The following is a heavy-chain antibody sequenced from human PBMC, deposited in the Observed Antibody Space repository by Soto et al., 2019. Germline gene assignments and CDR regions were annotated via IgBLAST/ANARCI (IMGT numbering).Heavy chain of an antibody. J-gene: IGHJ6*02. D-gene: IGHD3-16*01. V-gene: IGHV3-33*01. CDR3: ARGGKNSYGMDV. CDR2: IWYDGRNK. Sequence: GGSLRLSCAASGFSFSSFGMHWVRQAPDKGLEWVANIWYDGRNKYFADSVKGRFTISRDDSKNTFYLQMNSLRAEDTAVYYCARGGKNSYGMDVWGQGTTVTAP. CDR1: GFSFSSFG.